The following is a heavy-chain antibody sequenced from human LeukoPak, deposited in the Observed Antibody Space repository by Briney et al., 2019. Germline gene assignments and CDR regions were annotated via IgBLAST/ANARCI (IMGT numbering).Heavy chain of an antibody. CDR3: ATLRSGYYYDYFDY. CDR1: GYSFTNYW. CDR2: IYPGDSDT. Sequence: GESLRISCKGSGYSFTNYWIGWVRQMPGKGLAWMGIIYPGDSDTKYSPSFQGQVTISADKSISTAYLQWSSLKASDTAMCYCATLRSGYYYDYFDYWGQGTLVTVSS. V-gene: IGHV5-51*01. D-gene: IGHD3-22*01. J-gene: IGHJ4*02.